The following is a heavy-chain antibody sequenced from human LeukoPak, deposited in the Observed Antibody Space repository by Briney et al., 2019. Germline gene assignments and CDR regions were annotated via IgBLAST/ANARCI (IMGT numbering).Heavy chain of an antibody. V-gene: IGHV3-30*04. CDR3: AGGMALLWEHGY. D-gene: IGHD3-10*01. J-gene: IGHJ4*02. CDR1: GFTFSTYA. Sequence: GRSLRLSCAASGFTFSTYATHWVRQAPGKGLEWVAVISYDGSNKWYADSLKGRFTISRDNSRNTLYLQMNSLRAEDMAVYYCAGGMALLWEHGYWGQGTLVTVSS. CDR2: ISYDGSNK.